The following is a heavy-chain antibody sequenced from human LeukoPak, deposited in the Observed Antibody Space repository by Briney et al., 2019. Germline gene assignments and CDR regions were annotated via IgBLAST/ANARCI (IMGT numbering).Heavy chain of an antibody. D-gene: IGHD1-26*01. CDR2: IIPMFGAT. CDR1: GGTFRSFT. CDR3: ARGPGGSPAPFGFDY. J-gene: IGHJ4*02. Sequence: ASVKVSCKASGGTFRSFTINWVRHAPGQGLEWMGGIIPMFGATNYAQKFQGRVTITADESTSTAYMELSSLRSEDTAVYFCARGPGGSPAPFGFDYWGQGTLVTVSS. V-gene: IGHV1-69*01.